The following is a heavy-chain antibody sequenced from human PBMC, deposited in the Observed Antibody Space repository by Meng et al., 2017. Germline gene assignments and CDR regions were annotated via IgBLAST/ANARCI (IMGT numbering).Heavy chain of an antibody. J-gene: IGHJ3*02. D-gene: IGHD3-22*01. V-gene: IGHV3-7*01. CDR2: IKQDGSEK. CDR3: ARGGYYYDSSGLAAYAFDI. CDR1: GFTFSSYW. Sequence: GESLKISCAASGFTFSSYWMSWVRQAPGKGLEWVANIKQDGSEKYYVDSVKGRFTISRDNAKNSLYLQMNSLRAKDTAVYYCARGGYYYDSSGLAAYAFDIWGPGKMV.